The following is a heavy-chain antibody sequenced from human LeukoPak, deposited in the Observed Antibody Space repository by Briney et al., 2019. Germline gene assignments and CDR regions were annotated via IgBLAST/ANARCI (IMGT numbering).Heavy chain of an antibody. CDR1: GYSISSGYY. Sequence: SETLSLTCTVSGYSISSGYYWGWIRQPPGKGLEWIGSIYHSGSTYYNPSLKSRLTISADTSTNQFSLKLRCVTAADTAVYYCAREDGYNYREYYWGQGTLVTVSS. V-gene: IGHV4-38-2*02. J-gene: IGHJ4*02. CDR3: AREDGYNYREYY. D-gene: IGHD5-24*01. CDR2: IYHSGST.